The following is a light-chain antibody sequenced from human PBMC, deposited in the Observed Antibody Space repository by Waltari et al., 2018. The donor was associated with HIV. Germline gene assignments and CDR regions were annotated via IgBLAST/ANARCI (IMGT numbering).Light chain of an antibody. J-gene: IGLJ3*02. CDR2: GNR. CDR1: SSNIGAGYD. V-gene: IGLV1-40*01. CDR3: QSYDSALSGWV. Sequence: QSVLTQPPSVSGAPGQRVTISCTGSSSNIGAGYDVHWYEQLPGAAPKPLIYGNRQRLSGVPDRFSGSKSGTSASLAITGLQAEDEADYYCQSYDSALSGWVFGGGTKLTVL.